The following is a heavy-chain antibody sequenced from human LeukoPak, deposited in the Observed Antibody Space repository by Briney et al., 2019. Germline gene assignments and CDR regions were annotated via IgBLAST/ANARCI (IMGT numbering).Heavy chain of an antibody. CDR3: ARDKGWNSSGWYGFDY. V-gene: IGHV4-61*08. Sequence: SETLSLTCTVSGGSISSGGYYWSWIRQPPGKGLEWIGYIYYSGSTNYNPSLKSRVTISVDTSKNLFSLKLSSVTAADTAVYYCARDKGWNSSGWYGFDYWGQGILVTVSS. D-gene: IGHD6-19*01. CDR1: GGSISSGGYY. CDR2: IYYSGST. J-gene: IGHJ4*02.